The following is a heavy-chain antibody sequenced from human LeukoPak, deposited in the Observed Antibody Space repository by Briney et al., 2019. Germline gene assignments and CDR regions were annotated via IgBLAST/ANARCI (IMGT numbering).Heavy chain of an antibody. CDR2: ISSSSSYT. D-gene: IGHD5-12*01. CDR1: GCTFSDYY. V-gene: IGHV3-11*06. Sequence: GGSLRLSCAASGCTFSDYYMSWIRQAPGKGLEWVSYISSSSSYTNYADSVKGRFTISRDNAKNSLYLQMTSLRAEDTAVYYCARVHSGYDSGYYFDYWGQGTLVTVSS. CDR3: ARVHSGYDSGYYFDY. J-gene: IGHJ4*02.